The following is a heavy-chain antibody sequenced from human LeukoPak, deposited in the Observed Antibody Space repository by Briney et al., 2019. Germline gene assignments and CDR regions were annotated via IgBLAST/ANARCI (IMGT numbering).Heavy chain of an antibody. CDR3: ARIIVGATFDY. CDR2: IYYSGGT. CDR1: GGSINSGAYY. V-gene: IGHV4-31*03. D-gene: IGHD1-26*01. Sequence: SQTLSLTCTVSGGSINSGAYYWSWIRQHPGKGLEWIGYIYYSGGTYYNPSLKSRITISIDTSKNQFSLNLSSVTAADAAVYYCARIIVGATFDYWGQGTLVTVSS. J-gene: IGHJ4*02.